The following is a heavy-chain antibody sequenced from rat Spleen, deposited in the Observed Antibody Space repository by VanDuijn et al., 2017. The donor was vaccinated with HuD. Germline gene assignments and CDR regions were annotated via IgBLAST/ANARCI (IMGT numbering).Heavy chain of an antibody. CDR3: ATEELGRGYYDGYYPYNWFAY. D-gene: IGHD1-12*03. CDR2: ISPSGGST. CDR1: GFTFSNYG. V-gene: IGHV5-19*01. Sequence: EVQLVESGGGLVQPGRSLKLSCAASGFTFSNYGLHWIRQAPTKGLEWVASISPSGGSTYYRGPVKGRFTISRDNAKSTLYLQMDSLRSDDTATYYCATEELGRGYYDGYYPYNWFAYWGQGTLVTVSS. J-gene: IGHJ3*01.